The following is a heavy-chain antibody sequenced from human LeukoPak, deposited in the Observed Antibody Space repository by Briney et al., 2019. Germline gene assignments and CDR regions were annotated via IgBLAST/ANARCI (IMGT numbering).Heavy chain of an antibody. V-gene: IGHV4-34*01. CDR3: ARGAYSSSWYRFWFDP. D-gene: IGHD6-13*01. CDR1: GGSFSGYY. CDR2: INHSGST. J-gene: IGHJ5*02. Sequence: SETLSLTCAVYGGSFSGYYWSWIRQPPGKGLEWLGEINHSGSTNYNPSLKSRVTISVDTSKNQFSLKLSSVTAADTAVYYCARGAYSSSWYRFWFDPWGQGTLVTVSS.